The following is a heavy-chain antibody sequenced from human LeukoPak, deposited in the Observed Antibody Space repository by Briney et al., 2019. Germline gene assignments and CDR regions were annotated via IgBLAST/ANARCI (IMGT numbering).Heavy chain of an antibody. Sequence: SETLSLTCAVYGGSFSGYYWRWIRQPPGKGLEWIGEINHSGSTNYNPSLKSRVTISVDTSKNQFSLKLSSVTAADTAVYYCARERRGRYYDSSGYVFDYWGQGTLVTVSS. CDR2: INHSGST. V-gene: IGHV4-34*01. CDR3: ARERRGRYYDSSGYVFDY. CDR1: GGSFSGYY. D-gene: IGHD3-22*01. J-gene: IGHJ4*02.